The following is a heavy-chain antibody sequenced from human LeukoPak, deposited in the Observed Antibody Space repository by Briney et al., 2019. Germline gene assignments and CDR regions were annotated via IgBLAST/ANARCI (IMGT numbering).Heavy chain of an antibody. V-gene: IGHV3-23*01. D-gene: IGHD3-22*01. CDR1: GFTFSSYA. J-gene: IGHJ4*02. CDR2: IGGSGGST. CDR3: AKFNLRYYDSSGYAYFDY. Sequence: GGSLRLSCAASGFTFSSYAMSWVRQAPGKGLEWVSAIGGSGGSTYYADSVKGRFTISRDNSKNTLYLQMNSLRAEDTAVYYCAKFNLRYYDSSGYAYFDYWGQGTLVTVSS.